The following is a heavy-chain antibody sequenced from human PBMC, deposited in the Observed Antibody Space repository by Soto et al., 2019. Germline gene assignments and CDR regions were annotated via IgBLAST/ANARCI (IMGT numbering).Heavy chain of an antibody. V-gene: IGHV4-61*01. CDR1: GASVSSGSYY. J-gene: IGHJ6*02. CDR3: ARDLVEQSIKIFGVVNPLSYGMDV. Sequence: ETLSLTCPVSGASVSSGSYYWSWIRQPPGKGLEWIGYIYYSGSTNYHPSLKSRVTISVDTSKNQFSLKLSSVTAADTAVYYCARDLVEQSIKIFGVVNPLSYGMDVWGQGTKVTVYS. CDR2: IYYSGST. D-gene: IGHD3-3*01.